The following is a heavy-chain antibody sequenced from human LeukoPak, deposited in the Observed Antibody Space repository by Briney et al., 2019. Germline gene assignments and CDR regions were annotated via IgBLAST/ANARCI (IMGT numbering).Heavy chain of an antibody. D-gene: IGHD6-19*01. J-gene: IGHJ4*02. V-gene: IGHV4-4*07. CDR2: IYTSGST. Sequence: SETLSLTCTVSGGPISSYYWSWIRQPAGKGLEWIGRIYTSGSTNYNPSLKSRVTMSVDTSKNQFSLRLSSVTAADTAVYYCARDQPYEQWLVPDYWGQGTLVTVSS. CDR3: ARDQPYEQWLVPDY. CDR1: GGPISSYY.